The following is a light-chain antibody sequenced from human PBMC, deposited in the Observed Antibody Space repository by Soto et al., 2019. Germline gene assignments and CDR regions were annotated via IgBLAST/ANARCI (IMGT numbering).Light chain of an antibody. Sequence: QAVVTQPPSVSGAPGQRVTISCTGSSSNIGAGYDVHWYQQLPGTAPKLLISGNSNRPSGVPDRFSGSKSGTSASLAITGLQAEDEADYYCQSYDSSLSVGVFGTGTKLTVL. CDR2: GNS. J-gene: IGLJ1*01. CDR3: QSYDSSLSVGV. V-gene: IGLV1-40*01. CDR1: SSNIGAGYD.